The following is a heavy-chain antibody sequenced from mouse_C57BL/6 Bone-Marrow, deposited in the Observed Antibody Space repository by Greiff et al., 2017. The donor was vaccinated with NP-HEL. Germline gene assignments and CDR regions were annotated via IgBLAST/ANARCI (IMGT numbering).Heavy chain of an antibody. CDR1: GYTFTNYW. CDR2: IYPGGGYT. CDR3: ARYGNYWYFDV. Sequence: QVQLQQSGAELVRPGTSVKMSCKASGYTFTNYWIGWAKQRPGHGLEWIGDIYPGGGYTNYNEKFKGKATRTADKSSSTAYMQFSSLTSEDSAIYYCARYGNYWYFDVWGTGTTVTVSS. D-gene: IGHD2-1*01. J-gene: IGHJ1*03. V-gene: IGHV1-63*01.